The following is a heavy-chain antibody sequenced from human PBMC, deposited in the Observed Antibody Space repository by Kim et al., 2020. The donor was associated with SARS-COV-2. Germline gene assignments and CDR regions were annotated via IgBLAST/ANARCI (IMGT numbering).Heavy chain of an antibody. CDR2: IYYSGST. CDR3: ASLGTFYDYVWGSYPPDV. V-gene: IGHV4-31*03. J-gene: IGHJ6*02. D-gene: IGHD3-16*02. Sequence: SETLSLTCTVSGGSISSGGYYWSWIRQHPGKGLEWIGYIYYSGSTYYNPSLKSRVTISVDTSKNQFSLKLSSVTAADTAVYYCASLGTFYDYVWGSYPPDVWGQGTTVTVSS. CDR1: GGSISSGGYY.